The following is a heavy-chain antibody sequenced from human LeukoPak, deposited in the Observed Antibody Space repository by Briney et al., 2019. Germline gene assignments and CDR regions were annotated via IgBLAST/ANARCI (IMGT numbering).Heavy chain of an antibody. V-gene: IGHV1-3*01. J-gene: IGHJ6*02. CDR3: ARERWHCRVNCYSVYYYALDV. CDR1: GYTFTNYA. Sequence: RVASVKVSCKGSGYTFTNYAVHWVRQAPGQRLEWLGWINPGNGDTKYSQNFQGRVTVTSDTSAATAYVELNSLTSEDTAVYYCARERWHCRVNCYSVYYYALDVWGQGTTVTVSS. D-gene: IGHD2-15*01. CDR2: INPGNGDT.